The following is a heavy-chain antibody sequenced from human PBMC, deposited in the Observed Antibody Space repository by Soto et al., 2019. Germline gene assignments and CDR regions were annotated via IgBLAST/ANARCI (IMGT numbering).Heavy chain of an antibody. CDR1: GCSISSTY. J-gene: IGHJ4*02. D-gene: IGHD6-13*01. Sequence: SEPLSHPCTVSGCSISSTYWTWVRQPPGKGLEWIGYVYNSGSTNYNPSLKSRVTISEDTSKSQFSLKVNSMTAADTAVYYCARYRREAAAGYTLDYWGQGILVTVSS. V-gene: IGHV4-59*01. CDR2: VYNSGST. CDR3: ARYRREAAAGYTLDY.